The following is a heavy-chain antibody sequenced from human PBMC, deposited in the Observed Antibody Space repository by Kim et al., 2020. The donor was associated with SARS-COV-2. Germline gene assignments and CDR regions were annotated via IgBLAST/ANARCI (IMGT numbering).Heavy chain of an antibody. V-gene: IGHV3-74*01. D-gene: IGHD3-22*01. CDR2: INSDGSDT. CDR3: ARPLSGSNCDDN. J-gene: IGHJ4*02. Sequence: GGSLRLSCAASGLTFSTYWMNWVRQVPGKGLVWLSRINSDGSDTTYADSVTGRFPISRDNAKNTLYLHSNSLRAEDTALYYCARPLSGSNCDDNWGQGTL. CDR1: GLTFSTYW.